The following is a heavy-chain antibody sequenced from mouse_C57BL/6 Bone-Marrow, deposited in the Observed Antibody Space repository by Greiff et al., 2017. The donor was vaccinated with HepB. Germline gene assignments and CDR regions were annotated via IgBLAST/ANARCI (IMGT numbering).Heavy chain of an antibody. V-gene: IGHV1-50*01. CDR3: AREGGNYGWFAY. D-gene: IGHD2-1*01. J-gene: IGHJ3*01. Sequence: VKPGASVKLSCKASGYTFTSYWMQWVKQRPGQGLEWIGEIDPSDSYTNYNQKFKGKATLTVDTSSSTAYMQLSSLTSEDSAVYYCAREGGNYGWFAYWGQGTLVTVSA. CDR1: GYTFTSYW. CDR2: IDPSDSYT.